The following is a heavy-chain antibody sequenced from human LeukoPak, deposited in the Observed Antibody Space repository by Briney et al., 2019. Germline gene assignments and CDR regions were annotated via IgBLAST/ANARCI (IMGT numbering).Heavy chain of an antibody. CDR2: IYTSGST. D-gene: IGHD3-22*01. V-gene: IGHV4-4*07. Sequence: SETLSLTCTVSGGSISSYYWSWIRQPAGKGLEWIGRIYTSGSTNYNPSLKSRVTMSVDTSKNQFSLKLSSVTAADTAVYYCARDRWYYDSSGYHAFDIWGQGTMVTVSS. J-gene: IGHJ3*02. CDR3: ARDRWYYDSSGYHAFDI. CDR1: GGSISSYY.